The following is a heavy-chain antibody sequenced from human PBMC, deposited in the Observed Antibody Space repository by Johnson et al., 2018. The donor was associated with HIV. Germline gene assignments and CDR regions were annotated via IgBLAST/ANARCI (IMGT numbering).Heavy chain of an antibody. J-gene: IGHJ3*02. CDR1: GFTFSDYY. CDR3: ARDLDSSSSEDAFDI. V-gene: IGHV3-11*05. Sequence: QVQLVESGGGLVKPGGSLRLSCAPSGFTFSDYYMSWMRQAPGQGLEWVSYISSSGSTSYADSVKGRFTISRDNAKNSLYLQMNSLRAEDTALYYCARDLDSSSSEDAFDIWGQGTMVTVSS. D-gene: IGHD6-6*01. CDR2: ISSSGST.